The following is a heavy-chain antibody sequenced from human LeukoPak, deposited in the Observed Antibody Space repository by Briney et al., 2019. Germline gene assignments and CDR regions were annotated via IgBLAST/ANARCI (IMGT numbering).Heavy chain of an antibody. CDR3: ARGSAGDYVY. Sequence: SETLSLTCTVSGGSISSYYWSWIRQPPGKGLEWIEYIYYSGSTNYNPSLKSRVTISVDTSKNQFSLKLSSVTAADTAVYYCARGSAGDYVYWGQGTLVTVSS. D-gene: IGHD4-17*01. V-gene: IGHV4-59*01. CDR2: IYYSGST. J-gene: IGHJ4*02. CDR1: GGSISSYY.